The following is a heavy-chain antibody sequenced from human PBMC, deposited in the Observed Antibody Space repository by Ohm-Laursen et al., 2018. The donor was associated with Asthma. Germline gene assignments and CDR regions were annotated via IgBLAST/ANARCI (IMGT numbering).Heavy chain of an antibody. CDR2: IYYSGST. Sequence: SETLSLTCTVSGGSVSSGSYYWSWVRQPPGKGLEWIGYIYYSGSTNYNPSLKSRVTISVDTSKNQFSLKLSSVTAADTAVYYCAREMSGSYYKAHYFDYWGQGTLVTVSS. D-gene: IGHD1-26*01. J-gene: IGHJ4*02. V-gene: IGHV4-61*01. CDR1: GGSVSSGSYY. CDR3: AREMSGSYYKAHYFDY.